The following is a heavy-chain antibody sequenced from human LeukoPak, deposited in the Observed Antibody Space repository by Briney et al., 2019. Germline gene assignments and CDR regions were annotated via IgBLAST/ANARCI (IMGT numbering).Heavy chain of an antibody. CDR2: ISYDGSNK. J-gene: IGHJ5*02. Sequence: GGSLRLSCAASGFTLSSHVMHWVRQAPGKGLEWVAVISYDGSNKYYADSVKGRFTISRDNSKNTLHLQVNSLRAEDTAVYYCARWYYYETSGLYYGSFDNWGQGTLVTVSS. D-gene: IGHD3-22*01. CDR3: ARWYYYETSGLYYGSFDN. CDR1: GFTLSSHV. V-gene: IGHV3-30*04.